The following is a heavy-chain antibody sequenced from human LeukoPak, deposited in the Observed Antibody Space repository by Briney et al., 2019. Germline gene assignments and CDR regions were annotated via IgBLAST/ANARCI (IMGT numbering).Heavy chain of an antibody. CDR2: IYPGDSDT. V-gene: IGHV5-51*01. J-gene: IGHJ4*02. D-gene: IGHD3-3*01. CDR1: GYSFTCYW. Sequence: GEALKIFCKGSGYSFTCYWIGWVRPMPGKGLEWMGIIYPGDSDTRYSPSFQGQVTISADKSISTAYLQWSSLKASDTAMYYCARQCYDFWSGPTRYFDYWGQGTLVTVSS. CDR3: ARQCYDFWSGPTRYFDY.